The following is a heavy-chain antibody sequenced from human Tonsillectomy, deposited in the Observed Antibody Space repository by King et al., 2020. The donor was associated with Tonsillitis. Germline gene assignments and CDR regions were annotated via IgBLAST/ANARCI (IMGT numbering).Heavy chain of an antibody. D-gene: IGHD3-3*01. V-gene: IGHV4-39*01. J-gene: IGHJ6*03. CDR3: ARQGEYYDFWSGYYTGIDYYYYMDV. CDR1: GGSISSSSYY. Sequence: QLQESGPGLVKPSETLSLTCTVSGGSISSSSYYWGWIRQPPGKGLEWIGSIYYSGSTYYNPSLKSRVTISVDTSKNQFSLNLSSVTAADTAVYYCARQGEYYDFWSGYYTGIDYYYYMDVWGKGTTVTVSS. CDR2: IYYSGST.